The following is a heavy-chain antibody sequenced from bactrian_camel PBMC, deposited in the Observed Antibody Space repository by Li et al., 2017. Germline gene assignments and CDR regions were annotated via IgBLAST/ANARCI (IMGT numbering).Heavy chain of an antibody. J-gene: IGHJ4*01. V-gene: IGHV3S40*01. CDR2: ILNDGSIT. CDR1: GFTFERYH. CDR3: AASRTGVARALDSALYNY. Sequence: VQLVESGGGSVQAGGSLRLSCAASGFTFERYHMMWIRQAPGKGLEWVSGILNDGSITYYADSVKGRFTVSRDNANNTVNLMMNSLKPEDTAMYYCAASRTGVARALDSALYNYWGQGTQVTVS. D-gene: IGHD7*01.